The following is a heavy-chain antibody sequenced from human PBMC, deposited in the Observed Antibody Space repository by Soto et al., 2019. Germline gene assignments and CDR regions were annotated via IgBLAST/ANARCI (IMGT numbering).Heavy chain of an antibody. D-gene: IGHD2-8*02. V-gene: IGHV4-34*01. CDR3: ARDKITGLFDY. Sequence: QVQLQQWGAGLLKPSETLSLTCAVYGGSFSGYYWTWIRPPPGTGLEWIGEINHSGSTNYNPSLKXXVTISVDTSKNQFSLKLTSVTAADTAVYYCARDKITGLFDYWGQGTLVTVSS. J-gene: IGHJ4*02. CDR2: INHSGST. CDR1: GGSFSGYY.